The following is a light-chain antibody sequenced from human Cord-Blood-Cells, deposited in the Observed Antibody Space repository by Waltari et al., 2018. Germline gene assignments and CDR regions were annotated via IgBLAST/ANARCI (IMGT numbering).Light chain of an antibody. CDR2: QDS. CDR1: KLGDKY. J-gene: IGLJ3*02. Sequence: SYELTQPPSVSVSPGQTASITCSGDKLGDKYACWYQQKPGQSPVLVIYQDSKRPSAIPERFSGSNSGNTATLTISGTQAMDEADYYCQAWDSSTAVFGGGTKLTVL. V-gene: IGLV3-1*01. CDR3: QAWDSSTAV.